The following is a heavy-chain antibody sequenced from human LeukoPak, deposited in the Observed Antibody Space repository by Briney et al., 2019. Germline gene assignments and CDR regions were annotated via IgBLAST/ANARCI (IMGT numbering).Heavy chain of an antibody. CDR1: GFTFNSAW. CDR2: IKSKTDGGTT. J-gene: IGHJ4*02. CDR3: TTEGYRSGGDCYSYDN. Sequence: GGSLRLSCAASGFTFNSAWLSWVRQGPGKGLEWIGRIKSKTDGGTTDYAAPVKGRFSISRDDSKNKVYLQMNSLKTEDTALYYCTTEGYRSGGDCYSYDNWGQGTLVTVSS. D-gene: IGHD2-15*01. V-gene: IGHV3-15*01.